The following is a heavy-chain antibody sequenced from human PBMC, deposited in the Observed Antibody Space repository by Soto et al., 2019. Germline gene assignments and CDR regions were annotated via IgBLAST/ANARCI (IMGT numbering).Heavy chain of an antibody. V-gene: IGHV4-59*01. Sequence: PSETLSLTCTVSGGSISSYYWSWIRQPPGKGLEWIGYIYYSGSTNYNPSLKSRVTISVDTSKNQFSLKLSSVTAADTAVYYCARSEDYYDSSGYYFGYWGQGTLVTVSS. CDR2: IYYSGST. J-gene: IGHJ4*02. D-gene: IGHD3-22*01. CDR3: ARSEDYYDSSGYYFGY. CDR1: GGSISSYY.